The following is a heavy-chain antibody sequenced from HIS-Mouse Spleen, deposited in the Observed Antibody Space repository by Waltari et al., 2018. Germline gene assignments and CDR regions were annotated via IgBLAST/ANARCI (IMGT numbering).Heavy chain of an antibody. Sequence: EVQLVETGGGLIQPGGSMRLSCSASGFTLSSTSMSCVRSAPGKGLEWVSVIYSGGSTYYADSVKGRFTISRDNSKNTLYLQMNSLRAEDTAVYYCARDHGDSSSWYWYFDLWGRGTLVTVSS. D-gene: IGHD6-13*01. CDR3: ARDHGDSSSWYWYFDL. J-gene: IGHJ2*01. CDR2: IYSGGST. CDR1: GFTLSSTS. V-gene: IGHV3-53*02.